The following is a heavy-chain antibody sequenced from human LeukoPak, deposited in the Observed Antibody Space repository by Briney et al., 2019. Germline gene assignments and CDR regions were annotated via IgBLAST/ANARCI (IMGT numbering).Heavy chain of an antibody. Sequence: GGSLRLSCTASGFIFDDYAMNWVRQAPGRGLEWVARINGKGRSTAYVDSVKGRFTISRDNTKNSLSLQMSSLRAGDTALYHCARGRLRLGSFSLNYLYGMDVWGQGTTVTVSS. CDR3: ARGRLRLGSFSLNYLYGMDV. J-gene: IGHJ6*02. V-gene: IGHV3-20*01. D-gene: IGHD1-26*01. CDR2: INGKGRST. CDR1: GFIFDDYA.